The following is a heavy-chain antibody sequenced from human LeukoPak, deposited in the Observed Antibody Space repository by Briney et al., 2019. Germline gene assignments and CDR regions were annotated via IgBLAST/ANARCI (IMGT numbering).Heavy chain of an antibody. D-gene: IGHD6-13*01. J-gene: IGHJ6*02. CDR2: IVSSGDTT. V-gene: IGHV3-11*01. CDR1: GFRFSDYY. Sequence: GGSLRLYGEASGFRFSDYYMTWIRQAPGVGLEWISYIVSSGDTTYYADSVKGRFTISRDNAKNSLYLQMNSLRAEDTAVYFCARGDSSSWYVGYHILDVWGQGTTVTVS. CDR3: ARGDSSSWYVGYHILDV.